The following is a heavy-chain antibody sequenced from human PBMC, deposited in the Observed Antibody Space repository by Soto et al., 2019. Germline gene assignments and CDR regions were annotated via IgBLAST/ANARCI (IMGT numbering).Heavy chain of an antibody. V-gene: IGHV3-21*01. CDR1: GFTFSSYS. J-gene: IGHJ3*02. Sequence: GGSLRLSCAASGFTFSSYSMNWVRQAPGKGLEWVSSISSSSSYIYYADSVKGRFTISRDNAKNSLYLQMNSLRAEDTAVYYCARELGYCSGGSCYGSAFDIWGQGTMVTVSS. CDR3: ARELGYCSGGSCYGSAFDI. D-gene: IGHD2-15*01. CDR2: ISSSSSYI.